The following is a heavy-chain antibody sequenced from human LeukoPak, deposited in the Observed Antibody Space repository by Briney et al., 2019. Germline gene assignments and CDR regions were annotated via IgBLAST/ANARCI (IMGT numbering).Heavy chain of an antibody. CDR2: ISSTGNPR. CDR3: ARVPPYYGSGSYSDY. D-gene: IGHD3-10*01. CDR1: GLTFSDYS. V-gene: IGHV3-48*01. J-gene: IGHJ4*02. Sequence: GGSLRLSCTASGLTFSDYSMNWVRQAPGKGLEWVSYISSTGNPRHYAESVEGRFTISRDNAKNSLYLQMNSLRAEDTAVYYCARVPPYYGSGSYSDYWGQGTLVTVSS.